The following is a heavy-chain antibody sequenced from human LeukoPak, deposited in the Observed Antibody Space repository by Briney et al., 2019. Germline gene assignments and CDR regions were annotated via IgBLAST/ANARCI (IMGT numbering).Heavy chain of an antibody. Sequence: SETLSLTCAVSGGSISSGGYSWSWIRQPPGKGLEWIGYIYYSGSTYYNPSLKSRVTISVDTSKNQFSLKLSSVTAADTAVYYCARGYVDTAMAYYYYYMDVWGKGTTVTISS. CDR1: GGSISSGGYS. CDR3: ARGYVDTAMAYYYYYMDV. CDR2: IYYSGST. V-gene: IGHV4-30-4*07. D-gene: IGHD5-18*01. J-gene: IGHJ6*03.